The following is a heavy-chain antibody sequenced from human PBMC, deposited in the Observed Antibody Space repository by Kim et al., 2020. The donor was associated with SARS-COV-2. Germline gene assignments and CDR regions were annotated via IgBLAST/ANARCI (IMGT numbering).Heavy chain of an antibody. CDR1: GGSFSGYY. Sequence: SETLSLTCAVYGGSFSGYYWSWIRQPPGKGLEWIGEINHSGSTNYNPSLKSRVTISVDTSKNQFSLKLSSVTAADTAVYYCASNEPHCTNGVCPRFYYG. CDR3: ASNEPHCTNGVCPRFYYG. V-gene: IGHV4-34*01. D-gene: IGHD2-8*01. J-gene: IGHJ6*01. CDR2: INHSGST.